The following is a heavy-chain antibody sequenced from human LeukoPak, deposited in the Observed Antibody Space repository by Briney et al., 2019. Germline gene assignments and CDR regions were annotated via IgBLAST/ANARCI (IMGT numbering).Heavy chain of an antibody. Sequence: SETLSLTCAVYGGSFSGYYWSWIRQPPGKGLEWIGEINHSGSTNYNPSLKSRVTISVDTSKNQFSLKLSSVTAADTAVYYCARTNVEMATTTIDYWGQGTLVTVSS. J-gene: IGHJ4*02. CDR3: ARTNVEMATTTIDY. CDR2: INHSGST. V-gene: IGHV4-34*01. D-gene: IGHD5-24*01. CDR1: GGSFSGYY.